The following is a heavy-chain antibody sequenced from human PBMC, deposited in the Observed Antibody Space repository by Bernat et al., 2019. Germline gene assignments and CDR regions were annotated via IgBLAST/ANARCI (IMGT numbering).Heavy chain of an antibody. CDR1: GFTFSSYG. D-gene: IGHD6-19*01. V-gene: IGHV3-30*18. J-gene: IGHJ4*02. CDR3: AKDGGIAVAGGLDY. CDR2: ISYDGSNK. Sequence: VQLLESGGTLVQPGGSLRLSCAASGFTFSSYGMHWVRQAPGKGLEWVAVISYDGSNKYYADSVKGRFTISRDNSKNTLYLQMNSLRAEDTAVYYCAKDGGIAVAGGLDYWGQGTLVTVSS.